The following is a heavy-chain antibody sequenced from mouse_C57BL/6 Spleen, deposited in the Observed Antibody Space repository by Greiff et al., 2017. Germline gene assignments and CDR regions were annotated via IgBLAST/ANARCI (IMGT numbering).Heavy chain of an antibody. D-gene: IGHD2-3*01. CDR3: ERDHDVGYYGYFDY. CDR2: LSDGGSYT. Sequence: EVQGVESGGGLVKPGGSLKLSCAASGFTFSSYAMSWVRQTPEKRLEWVATLSDGGSYTYYPDNVQGRFTISRDNAKNNLYLQMSHLKSDETAMYYCERDHDVGYYGYFDYWAKAPLSQSPQ. CDR1: GFTFSSYA. J-gene: IGHJ2*01. V-gene: IGHV5-4*01.